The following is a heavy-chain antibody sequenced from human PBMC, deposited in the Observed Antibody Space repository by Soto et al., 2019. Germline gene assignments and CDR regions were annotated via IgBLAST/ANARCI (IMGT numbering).Heavy chain of an antibody. V-gene: IGHV3-7*01. D-gene: IGHD3-22*01. CDR1: GFTFSSYW. J-gene: IGHJ6*02. Sequence: GGSLRLSCAASGFTFSSYWMSWVRQAPGKGLEWVANIKQDGSGKYYVDSVKGRFTISRDNAKNSLYLQMNSLRAEDTAVYYCARDLRVVTNTNYYYYGMDVWGQGTTVTVSS. CDR3: ARDLRVVTNTNYYYYGMDV. CDR2: IKQDGSGK.